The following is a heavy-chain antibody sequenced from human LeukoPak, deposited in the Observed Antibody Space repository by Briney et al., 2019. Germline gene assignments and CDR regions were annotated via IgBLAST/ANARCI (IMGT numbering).Heavy chain of an antibody. Sequence: ASVKVSCKASGYTFTNYGISWVRQAPGQGLEWMGWISGYNGDTNYAQKVQGRVTMTTDKSTSTAYMELRSLRSDDTAVYYCARYDYDSPFDYWGQGTLVTVSS. D-gene: IGHD3-22*01. V-gene: IGHV1-18*01. CDR1: GYTFTNYG. J-gene: IGHJ4*02. CDR2: ISGYNGDT. CDR3: ARYDYDSPFDY.